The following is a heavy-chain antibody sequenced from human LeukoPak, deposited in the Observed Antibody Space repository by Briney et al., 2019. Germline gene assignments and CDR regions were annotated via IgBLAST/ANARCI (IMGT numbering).Heavy chain of an antibody. J-gene: IGHJ5*02. CDR3: ARAYYYDSSGHPFDP. D-gene: IGHD3-22*01. V-gene: IGHV4-30-4*01. CDR1: GGSISSGDYY. Sequence: SQTLPLTCTVSGGSISSGDYYWSWMHQPPGKGLEWIGFIYYSRSNYYSPSLKSRVTISVDTSKNQFSLKLSSVTAADTAVYDCARAYYYDSSGHPFDPWGQGTLVTVSS. CDR2: IYYSRSN.